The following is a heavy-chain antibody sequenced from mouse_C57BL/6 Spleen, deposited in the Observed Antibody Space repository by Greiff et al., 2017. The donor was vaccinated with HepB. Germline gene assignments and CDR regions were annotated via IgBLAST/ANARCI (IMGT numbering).Heavy chain of an antibody. V-gene: IGHV5-17*01. D-gene: IGHD2-4*01. CDR3: ARSYYDYDYFDY. J-gene: IGHJ2*01. Sequence: EVNLVESGGGLVKPGGSLKLSCAASGFTFSDYGMHWVRQAPEKGLEWVAYISSGSSTIYYADTVKGRFTISRDNAKNTLFLQMTSLRSEDTAMYYCARSYYDYDYFDYWGQGTTLTVSS. CDR1: GFTFSDYG. CDR2: ISSGSSTI.